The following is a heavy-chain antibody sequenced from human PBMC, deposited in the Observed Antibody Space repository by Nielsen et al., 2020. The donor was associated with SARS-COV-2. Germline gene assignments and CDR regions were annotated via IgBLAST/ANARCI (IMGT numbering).Heavy chain of an antibody. J-gene: IGHJ6*02. CDR3: ATVYSSSSYYYYGMDV. V-gene: IGHV1-69*13. Sequence: SVKVSCKASGGTFSSYAISWVRQAPGQGLEWMGGIIPIFGTANYAQKFQGRVTITADESTSTAYMELSSLRSEDTAVYYCATVYSSSSYYYYGMDVWGQGTTVTVSS. CDR1: GGTFSSYA. D-gene: IGHD6-6*01. CDR2: IIPIFGTA.